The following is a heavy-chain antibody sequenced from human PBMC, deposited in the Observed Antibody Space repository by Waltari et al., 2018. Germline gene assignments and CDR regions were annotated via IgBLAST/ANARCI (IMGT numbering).Heavy chain of an antibody. CDR2: ISAYKGNT. Sequence: QVQLVQSGAEVKKPGASVKVSCKASGYTFTSYGISWVRQAPGQGLEWMGWISAYKGNTNYAQKLQGRVTMTKGTATMTADMERRSLRSEDTAVYYAAIDKWITICGVVSDYYYGMDVWGQGTMVTVSS. CDR3: AIDKWITICGVVSDYYYGMDV. J-gene: IGHJ6*02. V-gene: IGHV1-18*01. D-gene: IGHD3-3*01. CDR1: GYTFTSYG.